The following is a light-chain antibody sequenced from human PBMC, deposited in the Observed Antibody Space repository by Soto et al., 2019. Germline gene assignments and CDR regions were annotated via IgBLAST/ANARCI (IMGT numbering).Light chain of an antibody. CDR3: QQYGRSPWT. V-gene: IGKV3-20*01. CDR1: QSVTSSY. J-gene: IGKJ1*01. CDR2: GAS. Sequence: EVVLTQSPGTLSLSPGERATLSCRASQSVTSSYLAWYQQKPGQAPRLLIYGASSRATGIPDRFSGSGSGTDFTLTISRLEPEDFAVDYCQQYGRSPWTFGQGPKVEIK.